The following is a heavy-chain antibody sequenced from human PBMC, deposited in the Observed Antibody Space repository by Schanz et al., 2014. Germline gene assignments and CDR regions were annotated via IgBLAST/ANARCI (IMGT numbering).Heavy chain of an antibody. Sequence: EVQLVESGGGLVQPGGSLRLSCAASRFTFSDYWMSWVRQAPGEGLVWVANIKLDGSEKYYVDSVKGRFTISRDNAKNSLYLQMNSLTAEDTAVYYCARDKGGYYPFDYWGQGTLVTVSS. CDR1: RFTFSDYW. V-gene: IGHV3-7*01. J-gene: IGHJ4*02. CDR2: IKLDGSEK. D-gene: IGHD3-3*01. CDR3: ARDKGGYYPFDY.